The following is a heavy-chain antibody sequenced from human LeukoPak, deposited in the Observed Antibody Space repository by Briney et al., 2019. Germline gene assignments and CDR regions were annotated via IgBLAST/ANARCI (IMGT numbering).Heavy chain of an antibody. CDR3: ARESVSSSVFFDY. Sequence: GASVKVSCKASGYTFTSYYMHWVRQAPGQGLEWVAIINPSGGGTSYAQEFQGRVTMTRDTSTSTVYMELSSLRSEDTAVYYCARESVSSSVFFDYWGQGTLVTVSS. D-gene: IGHD6-19*01. V-gene: IGHV1-46*01. CDR2: INPSGGGT. J-gene: IGHJ4*02. CDR1: GYTFTSYY.